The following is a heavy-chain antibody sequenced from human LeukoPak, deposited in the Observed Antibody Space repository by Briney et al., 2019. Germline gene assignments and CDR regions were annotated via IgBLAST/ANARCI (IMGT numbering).Heavy chain of an antibody. V-gene: IGHV4-59*01. CDR2: IYYSGDT. CDR1: GGSITNYY. Sequence: SETLSLTCTVSGGSITNYYWSWIRQPPGKGLEWIGYIYYSGDTNYNPSLKGRVTISVDTSKNQVSLKLSSVTAADTAVYYCARDPSGYFNYWGQGTLVTVSS. D-gene: IGHD3-22*01. CDR3: ARDPSGYFNY. J-gene: IGHJ4*02.